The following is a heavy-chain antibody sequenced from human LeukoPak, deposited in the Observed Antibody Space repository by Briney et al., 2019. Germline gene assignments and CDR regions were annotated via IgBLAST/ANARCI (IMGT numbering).Heavy chain of an antibody. D-gene: IGHD5-12*01. CDR1: GYTFTSYA. CDR3: ARGKWLGYSDY. CDR2: INAGNGNT. Sequence: ASVKVSCKASGYTFTSYAMHWVRQAPGQRLERMGWINAGNGNTKYSQKFQGRVTITRDTSASTAYMELSSLRSEDTAVYYCARGKWLGYSDYWGQGTLVTVSS. V-gene: IGHV1-3*01. J-gene: IGHJ4*02.